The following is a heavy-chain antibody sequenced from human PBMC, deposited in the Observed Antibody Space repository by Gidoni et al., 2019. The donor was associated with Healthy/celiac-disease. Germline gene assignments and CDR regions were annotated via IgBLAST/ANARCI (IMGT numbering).Heavy chain of an antibody. D-gene: IGHD2-15*01. V-gene: IGHV3-33*01. Sequence: QVQLVESGGGVVQPGRSLRLSCEASGFTFSSSGLHWVRQAPGKGLEWLAVLWYDGSNKYYADSVKGRFTISRDNSKNTLYLQMNSLRAEDTAVYYCARGIRGYCSGGSCPGLDYWGQGTLVTVSS. CDR1: GFTFSSSG. CDR2: LWYDGSNK. J-gene: IGHJ4*02. CDR3: ARGIRGYCSGGSCPGLDY.